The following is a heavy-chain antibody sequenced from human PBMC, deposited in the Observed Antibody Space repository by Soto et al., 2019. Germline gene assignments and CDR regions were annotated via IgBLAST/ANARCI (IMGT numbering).Heavy chain of an antibody. D-gene: IGHD5-12*01. CDR1: GFTFSSYG. CDR3: ARVKDSGYEGGVDY. CDR2: IWYDGSNK. J-gene: IGHJ4*02. Sequence: QVQLVESGGGVVQPGRSLRLSCAASGFTFSSYGMHWVRQAPGKGLEWVAVIWYDGSNKDYVDSVKGRFTISRDNSKKPLYLQMNSLRAEDTAVYYCARVKDSGYEGGVDYWGQGTLVTVSS. V-gene: IGHV3-33*01.